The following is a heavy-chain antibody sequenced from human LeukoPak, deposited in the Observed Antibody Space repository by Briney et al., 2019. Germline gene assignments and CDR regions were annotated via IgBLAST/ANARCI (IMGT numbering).Heavy chain of an antibody. CDR1: GFTFNSYV. CDR3: VRGNDYGGPHY. J-gene: IGHJ4*02. D-gene: IGHD4-23*01. Sequence: GGSLRLSGVASGFTFNSYVMSWVRQAPGKRLEWVSSIGVTGSVTYYADSVKGRFTISRDNGKNTLFLQMNSLRAEDAAVYYCVRGNDYGGPHYWGQGTLVTVSS. CDR2: IGVTGSVT. V-gene: IGHV3-21*01.